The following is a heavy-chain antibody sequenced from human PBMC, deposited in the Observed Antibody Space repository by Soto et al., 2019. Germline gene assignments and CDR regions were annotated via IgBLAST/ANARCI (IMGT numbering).Heavy chain of an antibody. CDR1: GYTFTSYG. CDR2: ISAYNGNT. J-gene: IGHJ5*02. D-gene: IGHD2-2*01. V-gene: IGHV1-18*01. CDR3: ARDHATYCSSTSCYVGWFDP. Sequence: ASVKVSCKASGYTFTSYGISWVRQAPGQGLEWMGWISAYNGNTNYAQKLQGRVTMTTDTSTSTAYMELRSLRSDDTAVYYCARDHATYCSSTSCYVGWFDPWGQGTLVTVSS.